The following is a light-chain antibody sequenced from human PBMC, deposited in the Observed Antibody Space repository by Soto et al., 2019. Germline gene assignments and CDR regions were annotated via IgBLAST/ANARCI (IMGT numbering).Light chain of an antibody. Sequence: SALTKVSSVTGFHGQSISISCTGTSSDVGTFNLVSWYQQHPGKAPRLMIYEVVKRPSGVSNRFSGSKSGNTASLTISGLQAEDEADYYCCSYAGSSVYVFGTGTKVTVL. V-gene: IGLV2-23*02. CDR3: CSYAGSSVYV. CDR1: SSDVGTFNL. J-gene: IGLJ1*01. CDR2: EVV.